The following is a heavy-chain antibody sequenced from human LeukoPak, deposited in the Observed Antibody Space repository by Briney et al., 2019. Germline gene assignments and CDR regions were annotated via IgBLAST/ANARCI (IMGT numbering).Heavy chain of an antibody. Sequence: GGSLILSCAASGFTFSSYAMSWVRQAPGKGLEWVSAISGSGGSTYYADSVKGRFTISRDNSKNTLYLQMNSLRAEDTAVYYCAKDAPGDSSGYYYYYYGMDVWGQGTTVTVSS. D-gene: IGHD3-22*01. CDR3: AKDAPGDSSGYYYYYYGMDV. V-gene: IGHV3-23*01. CDR1: GFTFSSYA. J-gene: IGHJ6*02. CDR2: ISGSGGST.